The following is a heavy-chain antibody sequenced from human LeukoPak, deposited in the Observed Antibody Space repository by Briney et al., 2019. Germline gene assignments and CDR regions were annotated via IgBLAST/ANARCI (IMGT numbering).Heavy chain of an antibody. D-gene: IGHD3-9*01. V-gene: IGHV1-2*02. J-gene: IGHJ5*02. CDR3: ARGDDLLTGNRDWFDP. CDR2: INPNSGGT. CDR1: GYTFTGNY. Sequence: ASVKVSCKPSGYTFTGNYMHWVRPAPGQGGEWMGWINPNSGGTNYAQKPQGRVSLTRGTSISTAYMEMSSRRSDDTAVYYWARGDDLLTGNRDWFDPWGQGTLVTVFS.